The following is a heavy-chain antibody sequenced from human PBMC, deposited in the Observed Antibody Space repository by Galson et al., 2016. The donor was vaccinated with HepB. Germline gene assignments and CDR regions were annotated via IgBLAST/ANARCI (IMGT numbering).Heavy chain of an antibody. D-gene: IGHD5-24*01. CDR1: GASVTSGSYY. J-gene: IGHJ4*02. V-gene: IGHV4-39*01. CDR2: IYHSGNT. Sequence: SETLSLSCTVSGASVTSGSYYWGWIRQPPGKGLEWIGSIYHSGNTYYNPSLKSRVTISVDTSKNQFSLKLSSVTAADTAVYYCARRYISGDDYNFGNTFDYWGQGTLVTVSS. CDR3: ARRYISGDDYNFGNTFDY.